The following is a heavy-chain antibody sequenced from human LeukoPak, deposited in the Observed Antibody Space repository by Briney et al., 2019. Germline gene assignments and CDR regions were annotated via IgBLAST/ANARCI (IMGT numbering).Heavy chain of an antibody. CDR3: ARARWYDSSGYYEMDAFDI. J-gene: IGHJ3*02. Sequence: GASVKVSCKASGGTFSSYAISWVRQAPGQGLEWMGGIIPNFGTANYAQKFQGRVTITADESTSTAYMELSSLRSEDTAVYYCARARWYDSSGYYEMDAFDIWGQGTMVTVSS. D-gene: IGHD3-22*01. CDR1: GGTFSSYA. CDR2: IIPNFGTA. V-gene: IGHV1-69*13.